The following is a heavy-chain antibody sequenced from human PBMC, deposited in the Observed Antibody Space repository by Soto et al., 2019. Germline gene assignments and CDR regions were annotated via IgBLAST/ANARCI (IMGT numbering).Heavy chain of an antibody. V-gene: IGHV3-23*01. J-gene: IGHJ4*02. CDR2: ITGSGSGT. CDR3: AKEKPGPTCFDY. Sequence: EVQLLESGGCLIQPGGSLRLSCVASGFTFSTYAMTWVRQAPGKGLEWVSAITGSGSGTYYADPVKGRFTISRDNSKNTLYLQMNSLRAEDTAVYYCAKEKPGPTCFDYWGPGTLVTVSS. CDR1: GFTFSTYA.